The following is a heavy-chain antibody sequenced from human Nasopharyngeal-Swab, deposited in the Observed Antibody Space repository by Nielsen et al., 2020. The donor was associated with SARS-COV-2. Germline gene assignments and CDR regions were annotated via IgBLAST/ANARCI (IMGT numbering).Heavy chain of an antibody. Sequence: ASVKVSCKASGYTFTNYGVSCVRHAPGQGLEWMGWVSPLNGSKNYLQQFQGRIIMTTDTSTNTAFMELTDLTSYDTAVYYCATDHWNRFDYWGQGTQVTVSS. V-gene: IGHV1-18*01. J-gene: IGHJ4*02. CDR1: GYTFTNYG. CDR2: VSPLNGSK. D-gene: IGHD1-1*01. CDR3: ATDHWNRFDY.